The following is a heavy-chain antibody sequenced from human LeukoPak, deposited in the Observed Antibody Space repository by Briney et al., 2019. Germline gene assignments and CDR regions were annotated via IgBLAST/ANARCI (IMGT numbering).Heavy chain of an antibody. D-gene: IGHD6-19*01. J-gene: IGHJ4*02. CDR2: IWDDGSYK. CDR1: GFSFSHYP. CDR3: AGRFSSGEGY. Sequence: GGSLRLSCVASGFSFSHYPMHWVRPAPGKGLEWVAVIWDDGSYKDYGDSVKGRFTISRDNSKNTLYLDMISLRAEDTAVYFCAGRFSSGEGYWGQGTHVTVSS. V-gene: IGHV3-30*02.